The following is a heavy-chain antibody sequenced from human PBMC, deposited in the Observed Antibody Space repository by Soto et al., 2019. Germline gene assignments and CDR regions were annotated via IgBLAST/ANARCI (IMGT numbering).Heavy chain of an antibody. CDR2: IYSGGST. D-gene: IGHD1-26*01. CDR3: ARSGSFLGPVDY. Sequence: GGSLRLSCAASGFTVSRNYMNWVRQAPGKGLEWVSVIYSGGSTYYADSVKGRFTISRDNSKSTLYLQMNSLRAEDTAVYYCARSGSFLGPVDYWGQGTLVTVSS. CDR1: GFTVSRNY. J-gene: IGHJ4*02. V-gene: IGHV3-53*01.